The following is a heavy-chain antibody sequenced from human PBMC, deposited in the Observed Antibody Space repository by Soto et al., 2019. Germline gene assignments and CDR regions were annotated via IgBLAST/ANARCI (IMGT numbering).Heavy chain of an antibody. V-gene: IGHV3-48*02. D-gene: IGHD6-19*01. J-gene: IGHJ6*02. CDR1: GFTFSSYS. CDR3: ARDLSVAGTNYYYGMEV. Sequence: GGSLRLSCAASGFTFSSYSMNWVRQAPGKGLEWVSYISSSSSTIYYADSVKGRFTISRDDAKNSLYLQMNSLRDEDTAVYYCARDLSVAGTNYYYGMEVWGQGTTVTVSS. CDR2: ISSSSSTI.